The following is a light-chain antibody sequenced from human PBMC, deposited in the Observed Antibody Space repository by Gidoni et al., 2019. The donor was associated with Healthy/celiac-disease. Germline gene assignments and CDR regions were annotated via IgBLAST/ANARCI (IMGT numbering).Light chain of an antibody. V-gene: IGKV1-6*01. CDR1: QGIRTD. CDR2: DAS. CDR3: QQDYNYPGT. J-gene: IGKJ1*01. Sequence: AIQMTQSPSSLSASVGDRVPITCRASQGIRTDLGWYQQKPGKAPKLLIYDASSLPSGVPSRFSGSGSGTDFTLTISSLQPEDFATYYCQQDYNYPGTFGQXTKVEIK.